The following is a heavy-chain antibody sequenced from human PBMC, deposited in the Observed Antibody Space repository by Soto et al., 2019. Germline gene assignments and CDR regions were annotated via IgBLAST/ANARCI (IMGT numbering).Heavy chain of an antibody. D-gene: IGHD6-19*01. J-gene: IGHJ3*02. CDR3: ASGIAVAVNHDAFDI. V-gene: IGHV1-18*01. CDR1: GYTFTSYG. Sequence: GASVKVSCKASGYTFTSYGISWVRQAPGQGLEWMGWISAYNGNTNYAQKLQGRVTMTTDTSTSTAYMELRSLRSDDTAVYYCASGIAVAVNHDAFDIWGQGTMVTVSS. CDR2: ISAYNGNT.